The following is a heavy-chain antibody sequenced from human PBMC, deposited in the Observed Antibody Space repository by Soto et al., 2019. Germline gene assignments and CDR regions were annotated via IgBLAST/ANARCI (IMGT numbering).Heavy chain of an antibody. V-gene: IGHV3-66*01. J-gene: IGHJ4*02. CDR2: IYSGGST. CDR1: GFTVSSNY. Sequence: GGSLRLSCAASGFTVSSNYMSWVRQAPGKGLEWVSVIYSGGSTYYADSVKGRFTISRDNSKNTLYLQMNSLRAEDTAVYYCATDLGDCSSTSCLYYWGQGTLVTVSS. CDR3: ATDLGDCSSTSCLYY. D-gene: IGHD2-2*01.